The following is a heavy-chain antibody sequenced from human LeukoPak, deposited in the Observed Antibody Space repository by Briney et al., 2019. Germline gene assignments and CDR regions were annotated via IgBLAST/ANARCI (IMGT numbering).Heavy chain of an antibody. CDR3: ARVPAAVAGTYYYYGMDV. V-gene: IGHV1-18*01. CDR2: ISAYNGNT. D-gene: IGHD6-19*01. Sequence: ASVKVSCKASGYTFTSYGISWVRQAPGQGLEWMGWISAYNGNTNYAQKLQGRVTITTDTSTSTAYMELRSLRSDDTAVYYCARVPAAVAGTYYYYGMDVWGQGTTVTVSS. CDR1: GYTFTSYG. J-gene: IGHJ6*02.